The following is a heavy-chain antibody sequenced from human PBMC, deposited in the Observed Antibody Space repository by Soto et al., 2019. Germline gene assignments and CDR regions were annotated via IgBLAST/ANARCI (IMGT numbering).Heavy chain of an antibody. D-gene: IGHD3-10*01. CDR3: ARQGSGSYYSFGLRLLDD. V-gene: IGHV4-39*01. CDR1: GGSISSSSYY. J-gene: IGHJ4*02. CDR2: IYYSGST. Sequence: PSETLSLTCTVSGGSISSSSYYWGWIRQPPGKGLEWIGSIYYSGSTYYNPSLKSRVTISVDTSKNQFSLKLSSVTAADTAVYYCARQGSGSYYSFGLRLLDDWGQGTLVTVSS.